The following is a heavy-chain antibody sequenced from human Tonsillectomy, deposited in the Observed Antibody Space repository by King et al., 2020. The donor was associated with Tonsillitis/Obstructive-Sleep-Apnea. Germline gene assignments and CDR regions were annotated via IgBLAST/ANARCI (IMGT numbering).Heavy chain of an antibody. V-gene: IGHV1-18*01. J-gene: IGHJ4*02. Sequence: QLVQSGAEVKKPGASVKVSCKASGYTFSSFGINWVRQAPGQGLEWMGWISTYNDNTNYAQKLQGRVTMTTDTSTSTAYMELRSLRSDDTAVYYCAAVSGIAVAGTNYFDYWGQGTLVTVSS. CDR3: AAVSGIAVAGTNYFDY. CDR1: GYTFSSFG. CDR2: ISTYNDNT. D-gene: IGHD6-19*01.